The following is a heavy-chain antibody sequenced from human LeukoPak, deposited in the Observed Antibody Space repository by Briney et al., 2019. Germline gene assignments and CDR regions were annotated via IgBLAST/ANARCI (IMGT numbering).Heavy chain of an antibody. CDR1: GGSLSSGDYY. Sequence: SETLSLTCTVSGGSLSSGDYYWSRIRQPPGKGLEWIGYIYYSGSTYYNPSLKSRVTISVDTSKNQFSLKLSSVTAADTAVYYCAGEKYCSSTSCYDYFQHWGQGTLVTVSS. D-gene: IGHD2-2*01. CDR3: AGEKYCSSTSCYDYFQH. V-gene: IGHV4-30-4*01. J-gene: IGHJ1*01. CDR2: IYYSGST.